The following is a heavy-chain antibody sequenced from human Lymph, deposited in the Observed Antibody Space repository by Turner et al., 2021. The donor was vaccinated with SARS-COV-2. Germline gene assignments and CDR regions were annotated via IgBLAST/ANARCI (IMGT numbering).Heavy chain of an antibody. V-gene: IGHV1-24*01. CDR2: FDPEDGEI. CDR1: GYTLTELS. CDR3: ATVLCTGSSCYYYGMDV. D-gene: IGHD2-15*01. J-gene: IGHJ6*02. Sequence: QVQLVQSGAAVKKPGASVKVSCKGSGYTLTELSMHWVRQAPGKGLEWMGGFDPEDGEIIYAQKFQGRVTMTEDTSTDTAYMELSSLRSEDTAVYYCATVLCTGSSCYYYGMDVWGQGTTVTVSS.